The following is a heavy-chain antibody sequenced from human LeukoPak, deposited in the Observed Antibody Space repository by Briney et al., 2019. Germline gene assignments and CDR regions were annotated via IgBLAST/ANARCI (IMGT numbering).Heavy chain of an antibody. CDR1: GYTFSDYY. J-gene: IGHJ6*02. CDR3: ARVASHGRVVYYYGMDV. V-gene: IGHV1-69*13. Sequence: RASVKVSCKASGYTFSDYYMHWVRQAPGQGLEWMGGIIPIFGTANYAQKFQGRVTITADESTSTAYMELSSLRSEDTAVYYCARVASHGRVVYYYGMDVWGQGTTVTVSS. CDR2: IIPIFGTA.